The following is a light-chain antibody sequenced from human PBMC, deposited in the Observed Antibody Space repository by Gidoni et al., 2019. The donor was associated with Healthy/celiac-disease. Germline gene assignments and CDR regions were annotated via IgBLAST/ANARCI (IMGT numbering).Light chain of an antibody. CDR2: DAS. CDR1: QSVRSY. Sequence: EIVSTQSPATLSLSPGERAALSSRARQSVRSYLAWYQQKPGQAPRLLIFDASNRATCIPARFSGSGSGTDFTLTISSLGPEDFAVYYCQQRRNWPPLMCSFGQGTKLEIK. CDR3: QQRRNWPPLMCS. V-gene: IGKV3-11*01. J-gene: IGKJ2*04.